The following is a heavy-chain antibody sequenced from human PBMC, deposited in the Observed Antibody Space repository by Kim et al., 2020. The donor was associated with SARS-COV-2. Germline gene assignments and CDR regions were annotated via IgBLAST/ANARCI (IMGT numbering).Heavy chain of an antibody. CDR2: IYYSGST. CDR3: TSGKGARFPVTYFAY. V-gene: IGHV4-39*01. CDR1: GGSISSSSYY. Sequence: SETLSLTCTVSGGSISSSSYYWGWIRQPPGKGLEWIGSIYYSGSTYYNPSLKSRVTISVDTSKNQFSLKLSSVTAADTAVYYCTSGKGARFPVTYFAYWGQGTLVTVSS. J-gene: IGHJ4*02. D-gene: IGHD4-17*01.